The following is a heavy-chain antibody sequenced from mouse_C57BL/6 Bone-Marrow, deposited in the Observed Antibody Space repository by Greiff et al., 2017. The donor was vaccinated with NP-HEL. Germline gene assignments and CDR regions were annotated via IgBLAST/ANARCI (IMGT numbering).Heavy chain of an antibody. Sequence: VQLQQSGAELVRPGTSVKVSCKASGYAFTNYLIEWVKQRPGQGLEWIGVINPGSGGTNYNEKFKGKATLTADKSSSTAYMQLSSLTSEDSAVYFCARWLLGYAMDYWGQGTSVTVSS. CDR2: INPGSGGT. V-gene: IGHV1-54*01. D-gene: IGHD2-3*01. J-gene: IGHJ4*01. CDR1: GYAFTNYL. CDR3: ARWLLGYAMDY.